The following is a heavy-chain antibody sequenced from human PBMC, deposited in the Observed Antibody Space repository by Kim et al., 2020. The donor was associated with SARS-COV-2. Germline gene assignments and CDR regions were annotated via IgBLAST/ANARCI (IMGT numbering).Heavy chain of an antibody. CDR2: PNSGGK. V-gene: IGHV1-2*02. J-gene: IGHJ4*02. CDR3: ARSWDY. Sequence: PNSGGKNYAQEFQGRVTMTRDTSISTAYMELSRLRSDDTAVYYCARSWDYWGQGTLVTVSS.